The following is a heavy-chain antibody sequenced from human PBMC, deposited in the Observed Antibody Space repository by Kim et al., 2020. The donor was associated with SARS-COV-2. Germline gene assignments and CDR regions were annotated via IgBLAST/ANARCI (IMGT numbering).Heavy chain of an antibody. CDR1: GGSISSGSYF. V-gene: IGHV4-61*02. Sequence: SETLSLTCTVSGGSISSGSYFWTWIRQPAGKGLEWIGRIFTSGSTNYNPSLKSRVTISVDTSQNQFSLKLSSVTAADTAVYYCARDGGMTTVSYYYYCCMDVWGQGTPVTVSS. J-gene: IGHJ6*02. CDR2: IFTSGST. D-gene: IGHD4-17*01. CDR3: ARDGGMTTVSYYYYCCMDV.